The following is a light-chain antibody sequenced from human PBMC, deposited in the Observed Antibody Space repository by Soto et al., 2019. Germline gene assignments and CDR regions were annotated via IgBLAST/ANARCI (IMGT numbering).Light chain of an antibody. V-gene: IGKV3-15*01. Sequence: EIVLTQSPGTLSLSPGERATLSRRASQSFSNNYLAWYHQKPGQAPRLLIYGASTRAPGFPARFSGSGSGTDFTLTISSLQSEDFAVYYCQQYNNWPWTFGQGTKVDIK. CDR3: QQYNNWPWT. J-gene: IGKJ1*01. CDR1: QSFSNN. CDR2: GAS.